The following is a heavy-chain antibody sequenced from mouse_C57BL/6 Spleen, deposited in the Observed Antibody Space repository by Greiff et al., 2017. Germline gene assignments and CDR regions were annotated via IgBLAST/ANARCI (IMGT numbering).Heavy chain of an antibody. V-gene: IGHV1-55*01. J-gene: IGHJ2*01. CDR2: IYPGSGST. Sequence: QVQLQQPGAELVKPGASVKMSCKASGYSFTSYWITWVKQRPGQGLEWIGDIYPGSGSTYYTETFKSKATLTVDPYSSTAFLQLSSLTSEDSAVCYRAGQLGQLDYWGQGTTLTVSS. CDR1: GYSFTSYW. D-gene: IGHD4-1*01. CDR3: AGQLGQLDY.